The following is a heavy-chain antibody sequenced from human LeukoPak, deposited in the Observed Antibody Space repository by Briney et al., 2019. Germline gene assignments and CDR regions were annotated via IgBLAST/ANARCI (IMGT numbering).Heavy chain of an antibody. CDR2: ISYDGSNK. CDR1: GFTFSSYG. Sequence: GGSLRLSCAASGFTFSSYGMHWVRQAPGKGLEWVAVISYDGSNKYYADSVKGRFTISRDNSKNTLYLQMNSLRAEDTAVYYCAKDLFGRAWLFDAFDIWGQGTMVTVSS. J-gene: IGHJ3*02. D-gene: IGHD3-22*01. V-gene: IGHV3-30*18. CDR3: AKDLFGRAWLFDAFDI.